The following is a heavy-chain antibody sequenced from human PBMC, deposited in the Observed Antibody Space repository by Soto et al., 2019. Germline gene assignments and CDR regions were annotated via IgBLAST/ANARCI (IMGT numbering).Heavy chain of an antibody. V-gene: IGHV1-69*02. CDR3: ATNYGSGSTHFDY. CDR1: GGTFSSYT. Sequence: QVQLVQSGTEVKKPGSSVKVSCTASGGTFSSYTINWVRQAPGHGPEWMGRFIPMVGMTNYAQKFQGRVTISAYKSTSTLYMHLNSLRSEDTAVYYCATNYGSGSTHFDYWGQGTLVPVSS. CDR2: FIPMVGMT. J-gene: IGHJ4*02. D-gene: IGHD3-10*01.